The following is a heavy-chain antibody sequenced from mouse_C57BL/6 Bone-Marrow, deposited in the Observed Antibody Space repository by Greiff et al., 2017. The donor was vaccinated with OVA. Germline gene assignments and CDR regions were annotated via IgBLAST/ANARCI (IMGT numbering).Heavy chain of an antibody. CDR2: IYPRSGNT. D-gene: IGHD2-13*01. Sequence: QVHVKQCGAELARPGASVKLSCKASGYTFTSYGISWVKQRTGQCLEWIGEIYPRSGNTYYNEKFKGKATLTADKSSSTAYMELRSLTSEDSAVYFCARNGLLAWFAYWGQGTLVTVSA. CDR1: GYTFTSYG. CDR3: ARNGLLAWFAY. J-gene: IGHJ3*01. V-gene: IGHV1-81*01.